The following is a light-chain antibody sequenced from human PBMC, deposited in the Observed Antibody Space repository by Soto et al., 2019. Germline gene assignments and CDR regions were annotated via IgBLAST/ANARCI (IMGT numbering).Light chain of an antibody. CDR3: QQYNNWPWT. CDR2: GSS. J-gene: IGKJ1*01. V-gene: IGKV3-15*01. Sequence: EIVMTQSPATLSVSPGERATLSCRASHSISDTLAWYQQKPGQAPRLLIFGSSTRATGIPARFSGSGSGTEFTLTISSLQSEDFAVYYCQQYNNWPWTFGQGTKVDIK. CDR1: HSISDT.